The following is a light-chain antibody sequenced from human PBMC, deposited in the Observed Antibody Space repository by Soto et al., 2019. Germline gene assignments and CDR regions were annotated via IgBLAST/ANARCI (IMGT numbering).Light chain of an antibody. Sequence: EVVLTQSPGTLSLSPGDRATLSCRASQSVTSTYLGWYQQKPGQAPSLLIYGASRRATGIPDRFSGSGSGTDFTLTISGLEPEDFAAYYCQQYERSPTTFGGGTKVEIK. CDR1: QSVTSTY. CDR3: QQYERSPTT. J-gene: IGKJ4*01. V-gene: IGKV3-20*01. CDR2: GAS.